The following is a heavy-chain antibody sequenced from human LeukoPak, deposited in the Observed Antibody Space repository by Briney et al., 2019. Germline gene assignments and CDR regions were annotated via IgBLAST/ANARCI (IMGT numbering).Heavy chain of an antibody. CDR3: ARGLLAAAGAEYFQH. Sequence: SETLSLTCTVSGGSIRSGDYYWSWIRQPPGKGLEWIGYIYYSGSTYYNPSLKSRVTISVDTSKNQFSLKLSSVTAADTAVYYCARGLLAAAGAEYFQHWGQGTLVTVSS. CDR1: GGSIRSGDYY. D-gene: IGHD6-13*01. V-gene: IGHV4-30-4*01. CDR2: IYYSGST. J-gene: IGHJ1*01.